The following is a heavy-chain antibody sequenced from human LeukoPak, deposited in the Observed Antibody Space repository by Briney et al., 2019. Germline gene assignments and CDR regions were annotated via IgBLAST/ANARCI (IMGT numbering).Heavy chain of an antibody. CDR1: GGSISATNW. D-gene: IGHD2/OR15-2a*01. Sequence: PGTLSLTCDVSGGSISATNWWTWVRQPPGGGLEWIGEVHLNGRTHYSPSLESRVTMSADMSENHISLQLASVTAADTAVYYCAREGGFYRPLDYSGPGTLVIVSS. CDR2: VHLNGRT. V-gene: IGHV4-4*03. J-gene: IGHJ4*02. CDR3: AREGGFYRPLDY.